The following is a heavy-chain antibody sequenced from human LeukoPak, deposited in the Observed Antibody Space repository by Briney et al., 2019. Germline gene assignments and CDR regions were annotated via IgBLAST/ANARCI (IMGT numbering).Heavy chain of an antibody. CDR1: NYSISSGYY. CDR3: AILRGLSYDSGGYSDY. V-gene: IGHV4-38-2*01. CDR2: IHHSGST. D-gene: IGHD3-22*01. J-gene: IGHJ4*02. Sequence: SETLSLTCAVSNYSISSGYYWGWIRQPPGKGLEWIGGIHHSGSTNYKPSLRSRVTISLDTSKNQFSLRLSSGTAADTAVYFCAILRGLSYDSGGYSDYWGQGTLVTVSS.